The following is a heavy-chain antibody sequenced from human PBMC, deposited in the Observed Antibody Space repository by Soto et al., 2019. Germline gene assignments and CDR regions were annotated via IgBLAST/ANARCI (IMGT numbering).Heavy chain of an antibody. V-gene: IGHV4-34*01. CDR3: ARGITMVRGVIYYFDY. CDR2: INHSGST. D-gene: IGHD3-10*01. J-gene: IGHJ4*02. CDR1: GGSFSGYY. Sequence: PSETLSLTCAVYGGSFSGYYWSWIRQPPGKGLEWIGEINHSGSTNCNPSLKSRVTISVDTSKNQFSLKLSSVTAADTAVHYCARGITMVRGVIYYFDYWGQGTLVTVSS.